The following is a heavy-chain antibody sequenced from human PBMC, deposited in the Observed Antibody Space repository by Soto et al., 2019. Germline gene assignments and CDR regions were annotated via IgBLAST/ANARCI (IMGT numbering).Heavy chain of an antibody. CDR1: GFIFSNNG. CDR2: VSHDGRKT. V-gene: IGHV3-30*03. CDR3: SRDRRQGASGATVYGMDV. J-gene: IGHJ6*02. D-gene: IGHD7-27*01. Sequence: QVQLVESGGGEVQPGTSLRLSCIASGFIFSNNGMHWVRQAPGKGLEWVALVSHDGRKTFSADSVKGRLTIYRDNSKNTVYLNMKNLTPEDTAGYRCSRDRRQGASGATVYGMDVWGQGTTVTVSS.